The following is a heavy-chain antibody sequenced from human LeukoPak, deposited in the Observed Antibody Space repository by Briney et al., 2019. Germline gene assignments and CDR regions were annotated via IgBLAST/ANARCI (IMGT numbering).Heavy chain of an antibody. CDR2: IKKDGSEK. Sequence: GGSLRLSCAASGFTFSSYWMSWVRQAPGKGLEWVANIKKDGSEKYYVDAVKGRFTISRDNAKTSLYLQMNSLRAEDTAVYYCARDLSGVTGYTYGRGIDYWGQGTLVTVSS. V-gene: IGHV3-7*01. CDR3: ARDLSGVTGYTYGRGIDY. D-gene: IGHD5-18*01. CDR1: GFTFSSYW. J-gene: IGHJ4*02.